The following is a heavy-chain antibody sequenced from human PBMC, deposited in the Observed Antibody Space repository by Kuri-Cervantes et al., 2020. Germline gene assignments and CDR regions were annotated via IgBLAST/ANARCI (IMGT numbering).Heavy chain of an antibody. Sequence: SETLSLTCTVSGDSITSDTYYWAWIRQPPGKGLEWIGSIYHGGSSYYNPSLKSRVTISVDTSKNQFSLKLTSVTAADTAMYYCARVEGYCYYYMDVWGKGTTVTVSS. CDR2: IYHGGSS. CDR1: GDSITSDTYY. CDR3: ARVEGYCYYYMDV. J-gene: IGHJ6*03. V-gene: IGHV4-39*01. D-gene: IGHD3-3*01.